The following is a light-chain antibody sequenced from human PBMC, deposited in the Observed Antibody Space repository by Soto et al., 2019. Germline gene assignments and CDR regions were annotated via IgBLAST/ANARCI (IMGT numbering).Light chain of an antibody. V-gene: IGLV2-23*03. Sequence: QSVLTQPTSVSGSPGQSITMSCTGTGSDVASYKFVSWYQLHPGKAPKLIIYEGTKRPSGVSHRFSGSESGNTASLTVSGLQAEDEADYFCCSYVGNATFEVFGGGTQLTVL. J-gene: IGLJ3*02. CDR2: EGT. CDR1: GSDVASYKF. CDR3: CSYVGNATFEV.